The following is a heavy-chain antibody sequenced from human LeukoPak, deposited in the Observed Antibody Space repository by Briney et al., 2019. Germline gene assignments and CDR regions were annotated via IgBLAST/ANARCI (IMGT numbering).Heavy chain of an antibody. CDR3: ASTYYYGSGSYYKGYYYGMDV. V-gene: IGHV1-3*01. J-gene: IGHJ6*04. CDR1: GYTFTSYA. Sequence: ASVKVSCKASGYTFTSYAMHWVRQAPGQRLEWMGWINAGNGNTKYSQTFQGRVTITRDTSASTAYMELSSLRSEDTAVYYCASTYYYGSGSYYKGYYYGMDVWGKGTTVTVSS. CDR2: INAGNGNT. D-gene: IGHD3-10*01.